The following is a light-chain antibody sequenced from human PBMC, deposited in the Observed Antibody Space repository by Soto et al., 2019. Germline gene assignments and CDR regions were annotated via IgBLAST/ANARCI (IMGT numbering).Light chain of an antibody. V-gene: IGKV3-20*01. CDR3: QQYGSSPQA. CDR2: GIS. CDR1: QSLTSY. Sequence: EIVMTQSPATLSVSPGETATLSCRASQSLTSYLAWYQQKPDQAPRLLIYGISIRATDIPARFSGSGSGTDFTLTISRLEPEDFAVYYCQQYGSSPQAFGQGTKVDNK. J-gene: IGKJ1*01.